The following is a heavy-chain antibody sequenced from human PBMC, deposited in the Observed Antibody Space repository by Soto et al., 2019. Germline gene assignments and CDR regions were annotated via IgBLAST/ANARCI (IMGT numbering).Heavy chain of an antibody. CDR3: STSTKAITAYYYLHGMAV. V-gene: IGHV3-15*07. CDR1: GFAFGDSW. CDR2: IKSKGDGGTV. D-gene: IGHD3-16*01. Sequence: EVQLVESGGGLVEPGGSLRLSCAASGFAFGDSWMNWVRQGPGKGLEWVGRIKSKGDGGTVDYSAPVKGRFSISRDDSKSAVYLQMSSLKTEDTGVYFCSTSTKAITAYYYLHGMAVWGQGTTVTVSS. J-gene: IGHJ6*02.